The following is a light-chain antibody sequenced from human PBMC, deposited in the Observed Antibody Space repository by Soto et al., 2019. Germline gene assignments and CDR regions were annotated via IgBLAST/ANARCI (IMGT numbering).Light chain of an antibody. V-gene: IGKV1-5*03. CDR1: QSISVW. J-gene: IGKJ1*01. CDR2: KAS. CDR3: QQYNTYWT. Sequence: DIQMTQSPSTPSASVGDTVTITCRASQSISVWLAWYQQKPGKAPKVLIYKASSLESGFPSRFSGSGYGTDFTLTISSLQPDDFATYYCQQYNTYWTSGQGTKVDIK.